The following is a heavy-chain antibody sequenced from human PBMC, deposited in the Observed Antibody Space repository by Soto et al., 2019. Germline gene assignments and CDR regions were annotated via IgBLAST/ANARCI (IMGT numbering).Heavy chain of an antibody. D-gene: IGHD2-8*02. CDR1: GGSISSGGYS. CDR2: IYHSGST. V-gene: IGHV4-30-2*01. CDR3: ARDKITGLFDY. J-gene: IGHJ4*02. Sequence: SETLSLTCAVSGGSISSGGYSWSWIRQPPGKGLEWIGYIYHSGSTNYNPSLKSRVTISVDTSKNQFSLKLASVTAADTAVYYCARDKITGLFDYWGQGTLVTVSS.